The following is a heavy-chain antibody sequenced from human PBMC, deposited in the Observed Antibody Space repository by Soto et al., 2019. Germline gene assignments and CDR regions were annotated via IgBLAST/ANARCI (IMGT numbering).Heavy chain of an antibody. CDR3: AKDPGYYDSSGWGDAFDI. J-gene: IGHJ3*02. Sequence: QPGGSLRLSCAASGFTFSSYAMSWVRQAPGKGLEWVSAISGSGGSTYYADSVKGRFTISRDNSKNTLYLQMNSLRAEDTAVYYCAKDPGYYDSSGWGDAFDIWGQGTMVTVSS. D-gene: IGHD3-22*01. V-gene: IGHV3-23*01. CDR2: ISGSGGST. CDR1: GFTFSSYA.